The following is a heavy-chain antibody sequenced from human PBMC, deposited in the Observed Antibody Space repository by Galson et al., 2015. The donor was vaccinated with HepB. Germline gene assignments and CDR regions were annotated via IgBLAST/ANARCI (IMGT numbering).Heavy chain of an antibody. CDR3: ARDWLPEGYSSSWYGTGAGWFDP. CDR1: GFTFSSYS. D-gene: IGHD6-13*01. CDR2: ISSSSSTI. J-gene: IGHJ5*02. V-gene: IGHV3-48*01. Sequence: SLRLSCAASGFTFSSYSMNWVRQAPRKGLEWVSYISSSSSTIYYADSVKGRFTISRDNAKDSLYLQMNSLRAEDTAVYYCARDWLPEGYSSSWYGTGAGWFDPWGQGTLVTVSS.